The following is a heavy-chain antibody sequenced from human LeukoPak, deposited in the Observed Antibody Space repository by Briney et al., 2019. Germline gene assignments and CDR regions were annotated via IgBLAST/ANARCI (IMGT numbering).Heavy chain of an antibody. V-gene: IGHV4-34*01. D-gene: IGHD3-9*01. Sequence: PSETLFLTCAVYGGPFSGYYWSWIRQPPGKGLEWIGEINHSGSTNYNPSLKSRVTISVDTSKNQFSLKLSSVTAADTAVYYCARAPVGPYYDILTGYYGMAGSRYFDYWGQGTLVTVSS. CDR3: ARAPVGPYYDILTGYYGMAGSRYFDY. CDR1: GGPFSGYY. CDR2: INHSGST. J-gene: IGHJ4*02.